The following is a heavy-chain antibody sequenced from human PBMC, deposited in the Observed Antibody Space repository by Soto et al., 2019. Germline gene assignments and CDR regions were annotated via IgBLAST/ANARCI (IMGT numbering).Heavy chain of an antibody. J-gene: IGHJ3*02. CDR1: GFTFSSYA. CDR2: ISGSGGST. CDR3: AKDAPRIVVVVAANMASIPDAFDI. Sequence: GGSLRLSCAASGFTFSSYAMSWVRQAPGKGLEWVSAISGSGGSTYYADSVKGRFTISRDNSKNTLYLQMNSLRAEDTAVYYCAKDAPRIVVVVAANMASIPDAFDIWGQGTMVTVSS. D-gene: IGHD2-15*01. V-gene: IGHV3-23*01.